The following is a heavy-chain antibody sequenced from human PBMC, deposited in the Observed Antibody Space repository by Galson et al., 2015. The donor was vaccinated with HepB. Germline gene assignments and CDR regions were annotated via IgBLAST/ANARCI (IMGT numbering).Heavy chain of an antibody. CDR1: GGTFSSYA. D-gene: IGHD1-14*01. CDR3: ARSVIRSAFDI. CDR2: IIPILGIA. J-gene: IGHJ3*02. V-gene: IGHV1-69*04. Sequence: SVKVSCKASGGTFSSYAISWVRQAPGQGLEWMGRIIPILGIANYAQKFQGRVTITADKSTSTAYMELSSLRSEDTAVYYCARSVIRSAFDIWGQGTMVTVSS.